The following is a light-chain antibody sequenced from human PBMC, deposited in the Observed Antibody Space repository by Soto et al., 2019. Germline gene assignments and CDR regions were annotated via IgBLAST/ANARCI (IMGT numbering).Light chain of an antibody. Sequence: DIQMTQSPSSVSASVGDRVTITCRASQDISSWLAWYQQKPGKAPKLQIYAASSLQSGVPSRFSGSGSGTDFTLTISSLQPEDFATYYCQQTNSFPPEFTFGPGTKVDIK. CDR1: QDISSW. J-gene: IGKJ3*01. CDR2: AAS. CDR3: QQTNSFPPEFT. V-gene: IGKV1D-12*01.